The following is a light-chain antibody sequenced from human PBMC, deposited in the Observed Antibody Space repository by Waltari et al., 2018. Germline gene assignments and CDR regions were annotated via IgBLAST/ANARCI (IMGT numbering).Light chain of an antibody. Sequence: SYEVTQPPSVSVSPGQTATITCSGAELAETNRCWYQKRPGQSPVLLLYQGNKRPSGTPDRFSGSNSGHTVTLTIPGALAVDEADYYCQAWVSNTAVVFGGGTKLTVL. V-gene: IGLV3-1*01. CDR1: ELAETN. CDR2: QGN. J-gene: IGLJ2*01. CDR3: QAWVSNTAVV.